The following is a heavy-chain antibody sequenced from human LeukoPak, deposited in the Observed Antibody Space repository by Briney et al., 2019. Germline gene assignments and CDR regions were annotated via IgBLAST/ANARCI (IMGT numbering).Heavy chain of an antibody. Sequence: PGGSLRLSCAASGFTFSSYWMSWVRQAPGKGLEWVAVISYDGSNKYYADSVKGRFTISRDNSKNTLYLQMNSLRAEDTAVYYCAKGGSGSYYGKKYYYYYYMDVWGKGTTVTVSS. J-gene: IGHJ6*03. CDR3: AKGGSGSYYGKKYYYYYYMDV. V-gene: IGHV3-30*18. CDR1: GFTFSSYW. CDR2: ISYDGSNK. D-gene: IGHD1-26*01.